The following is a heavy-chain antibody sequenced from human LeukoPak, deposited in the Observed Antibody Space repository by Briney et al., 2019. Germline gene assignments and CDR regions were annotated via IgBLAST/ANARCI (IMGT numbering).Heavy chain of an antibody. CDR2: ISSGSSYI. J-gene: IGHJ1*01. CDR1: GFTFSSYS. D-gene: IGHD5-24*01. V-gene: IGHV3-21*03. Sequence: GGSLRLSCAASGFTFSSYSMNWVRQAPGKGLEWVSSISSGSSYIYYADSVKGRFTISRDDSKSTLYLQMNSLKTEDTAMYYCIRYGYNLLEYSQHWGQGTLVTVSS. CDR3: IRYGYNLLEYSQH.